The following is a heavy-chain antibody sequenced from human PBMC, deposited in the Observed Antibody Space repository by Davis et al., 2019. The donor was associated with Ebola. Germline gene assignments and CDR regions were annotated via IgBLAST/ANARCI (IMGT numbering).Heavy chain of an antibody. CDR3: AIDADFGEHGWFDP. CDR1: GISFSNYG. CDR2: ISPDGSDK. D-gene: IGHD4-17*01. V-gene: IGHV3-30*03. Sequence: ALRLSCAASGISFSNYGMFWVRQAPGKVMEWVAVISPDGSDKSYADSVKGRFTVSRDNSKNTVYLQMNSLRPDDTATYYCAIDADFGEHGWFDPWGQGTLVTVSS. J-gene: IGHJ5*02.